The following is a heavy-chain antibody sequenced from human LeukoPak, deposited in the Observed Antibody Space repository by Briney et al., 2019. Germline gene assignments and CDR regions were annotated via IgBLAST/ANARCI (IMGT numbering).Heavy chain of an antibody. CDR3: ARNDWFDP. V-gene: IGHV3-66*01. Sequence: GGSLRLSCAASGFTVSSNYMSWVRQAPGKGLEWVSVIYSGGSTYYAESVKGRFTIPRDNSKNTLYLQVNSLRVEDTAVYYCARNDWFDPRGQGTLVTVSS. CDR1: GFTVSSNY. CDR2: IYSGGST. J-gene: IGHJ5*02.